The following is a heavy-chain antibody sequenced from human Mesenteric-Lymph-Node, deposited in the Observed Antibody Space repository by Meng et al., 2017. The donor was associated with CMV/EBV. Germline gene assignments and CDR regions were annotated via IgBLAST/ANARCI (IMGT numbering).Heavy chain of an antibody. CDR1: GVTFSHYG. D-gene: IGHD2-2*01. CDR2: IRHDERSK. Sequence: GESLKISCTASGVTFSHYGIHWVRLAPGKGLEWVAFIRHDERSKVYADSVKGRFTISRDNSKNTVSMEMNGLKTEDTAVYYCAKDDCDITSCWQFYGLDVWGQGTTVTVSS. J-gene: IGHJ6*02. V-gene: IGHV3-30*02. CDR3: AKDDCDITSCWQFYGLDV.